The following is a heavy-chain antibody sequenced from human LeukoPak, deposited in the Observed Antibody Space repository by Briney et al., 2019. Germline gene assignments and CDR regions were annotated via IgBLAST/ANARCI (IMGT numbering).Heavy chain of an antibody. CDR1: GGSISSSSYY. CDR2: IYYSGST. Sequence: SETLSLTCTVSGGSISSSSYYWGWIRQPPGKGLEWIGSIYYSGSTSYNPSLKSRVTISVDTSKNQFSLKLSSVTAADTAVYYCARAYCSSTSCYAGGRGWFDPWGQGTLVTVSS. V-gene: IGHV4-39*07. CDR3: ARAYCSSTSCYAGGRGWFDP. J-gene: IGHJ5*02. D-gene: IGHD2-2*01.